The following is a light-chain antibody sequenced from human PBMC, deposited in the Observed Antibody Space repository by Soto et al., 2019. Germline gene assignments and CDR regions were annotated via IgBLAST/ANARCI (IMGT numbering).Light chain of an antibody. CDR3: AAWDDSLNGWV. V-gene: IGLV1-44*01. Sequence: HSVLTQPPSASGTPGQRVTISCSGSSFNIGRNPVNWYQQFPGTAPKLLIYTNDQRPSGVPDRFSGSKSGTSASLAISGLQSEDEADYYCAAWDDSLNGWVFGGGTQLTVL. J-gene: IGLJ3*02. CDR2: TND. CDR1: SFNIGRNP.